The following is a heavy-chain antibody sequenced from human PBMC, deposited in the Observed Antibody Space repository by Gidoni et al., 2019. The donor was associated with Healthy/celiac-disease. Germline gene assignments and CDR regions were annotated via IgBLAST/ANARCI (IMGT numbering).Heavy chain of an antibody. D-gene: IGHD6-13*01. Sequence: VQLVESGGGLVQPGRSLRLSCAASGFTFDDYAMHWVRQAPGKGLEWVSGISWNSGSIGYADSGKGRFTISRDNAKNSLYLQMNSLRAEDTALYYCAKEIGSQQLVGYGMDVWGQGTTVTVSS. CDR3: AKEIGSQQLVGYGMDV. CDR2: ISWNSGSI. CDR1: GFTFDDYA. V-gene: IGHV3-9*01. J-gene: IGHJ6*02.